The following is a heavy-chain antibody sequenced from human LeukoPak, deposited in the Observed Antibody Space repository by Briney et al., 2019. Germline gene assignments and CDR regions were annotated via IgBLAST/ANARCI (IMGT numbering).Heavy chain of an antibody. J-gene: IGHJ4*02. CDR3: ARAISSGWYYFDY. CDR2: ILYNGET. D-gene: IGHD6-19*01. CDR1: GGSVSSGSYF. Sequence: SETLSLTCTVSGGSVSSGSYFWSWIRQPPGKGLEWIGYILYNGETNYNPSLTSRLTLSIDASKNHFSLKLTSVTAADTAVYYCARAISSGWYYFDYWGQGTLVTVSS. V-gene: IGHV4-61*03.